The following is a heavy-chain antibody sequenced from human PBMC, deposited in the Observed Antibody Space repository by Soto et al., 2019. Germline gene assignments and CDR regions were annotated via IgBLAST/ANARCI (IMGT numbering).Heavy chain of an antibody. D-gene: IGHD3-3*01. J-gene: IGHJ6*03. CDR1: GGSFSGYY. CDR2: INHSGST. V-gene: IGHV4-34*01. CDR3: ARTRFDYDFWSGSPNYYYYYYMDV. Sequence: SETLSLTCAVYGGSFSGYYWSWIRQPPGKGLEWIGEINHSGSTNYDPSLKSRVTISVDTSKNQFSLKLSSVTAADTAVYYCARTRFDYDFWSGSPNYYYYYYMDVWGKGTTVTVSS.